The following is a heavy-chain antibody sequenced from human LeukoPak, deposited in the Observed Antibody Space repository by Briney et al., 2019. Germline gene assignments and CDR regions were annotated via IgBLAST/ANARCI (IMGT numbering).Heavy chain of an antibody. Sequence: SETLSLTCAVYGGSFSGYYWSWLRQSPGKGLEWIGSVYYSGTTHYESSLKSRVSISIDTSKTQFALKVNSVTVADTAVYYCARILDLVTTKTIDYWGQGSLVIVSS. CDR2: VYYSGTT. D-gene: IGHD2-21*02. J-gene: IGHJ4*02. CDR1: GGSFSGYY. CDR3: ARILDLVTTKTIDY. V-gene: IGHV4-34*01.